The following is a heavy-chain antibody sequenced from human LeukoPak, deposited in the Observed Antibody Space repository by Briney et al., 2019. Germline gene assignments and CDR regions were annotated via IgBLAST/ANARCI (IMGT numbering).Heavy chain of an antibody. D-gene: IGHD3-22*01. Sequence: ASVKVSCKASGGTFSSYAISWVRQAPGQGLEWMGGIIPIFGTANYAQKFQGRVTITADESTSTAYMELSSLRSEDTAVYYCARSPYYYDSSGYPLPEFDYWGQGNLVSVSS. J-gene: IGHJ4*02. CDR2: IIPIFGTA. CDR3: ARSPYYYDSSGYPLPEFDY. CDR1: GGTFSSYA. V-gene: IGHV1-69*13.